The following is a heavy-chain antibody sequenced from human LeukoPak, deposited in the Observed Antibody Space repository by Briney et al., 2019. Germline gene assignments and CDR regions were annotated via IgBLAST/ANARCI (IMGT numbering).Heavy chain of an antibody. CDR1: GFTFSSYW. D-gene: IGHD1-26*01. Sequence: PGGSLRLSCAASGFTFSSYWMHWVRQAPGKGLVWVSSITSSGTYIFYADSVKGRFTISRDNAKNSLYLQMNSLGPEDTAVYYCARDPYSGNYGNYYYYYMDVWGKGTTVTISS. V-gene: IGHV3-21*01. CDR3: ARDPYSGNYGNYYYYYMDV. J-gene: IGHJ6*03. CDR2: ITSSGTYI.